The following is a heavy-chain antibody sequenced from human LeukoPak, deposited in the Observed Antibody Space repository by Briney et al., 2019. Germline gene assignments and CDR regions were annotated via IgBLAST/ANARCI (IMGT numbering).Heavy chain of an antibody. J-gene: IGHJ4*02. CDR2: ISYDGSNK. V-gene: IGHV3-30*04. CDR1: GFSFSSHA. CDR3: AKDQTGYYLNY. Sequence: GGSLRLSCVASGFSFSSHAMHWVRQAPGKGLEWVAVISYDGSNKYYADSVKGRFTISRDNSKNTLYLQMNSLRAEDTAVYYCAKDQTGYYLNYWGQGTLVTVSS. D-gene: IGHD2-8*01.